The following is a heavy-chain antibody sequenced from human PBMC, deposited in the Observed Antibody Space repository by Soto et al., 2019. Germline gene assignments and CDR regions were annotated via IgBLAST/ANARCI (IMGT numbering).Heavy chain of an antibody. CDR2: INPGDSET. CDR1: GYIFSNYW. D-gene: IGHD3-3*01. Sequence: GESLKISCTGIGYIFSNYWIGWVRQMPGQGLEWMGLINPGDSETRYSPSFQGHVTISVDWSISTAFLQWSSLEASDTAIYYCARHAYDFWSGHPNPRYYYGMDVWGQGTTVTVSS. V-gene: IGHV5-51*01. CDR3: ARHAYDFWSGHPNPRYYYGMDV. J-gene: IGHJ6*02.